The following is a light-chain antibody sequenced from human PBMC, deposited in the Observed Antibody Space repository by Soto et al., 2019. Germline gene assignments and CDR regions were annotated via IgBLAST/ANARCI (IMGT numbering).Light chain of an antibody. J-gene: IGKJ3*01. CDR2: WAS. Sequence: IVMTQSPDSLAVSLGERATINCKSSPSILSSSNNKNYLAWYQQKPGQPPRLLIYWASTRESGVPDRFSGSGSGTDFTLTTSSLQAEDVAVYYCQQYYSSPFTFGPGTKVDIK. CDR1: PSILSSSNNKNY. CDR3: QQYYSSPFT. V-gene: IGKV4-1*01.